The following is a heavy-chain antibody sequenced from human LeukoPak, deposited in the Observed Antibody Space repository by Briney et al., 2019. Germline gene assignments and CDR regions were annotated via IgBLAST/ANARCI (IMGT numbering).Heavy chain of an antibody. Sequence: PGGSLRLSCVASGFTFSDSSMSWVRQAPGKGLEWLANIKQGEGDKFYLESVMGRFTISRDNGNNSLFLQLTSRRVEDTAVYYCARGGLFGTLDYWGQGARVTVS. V-gene: IGHV3-7*01. CDR2: IKQGEGDK. CDR1: GFTFSDSS. CDR3: ARGGLFGTLDY. D-gene: IGHD3-3*01. J-gene: IGHJ4*02.